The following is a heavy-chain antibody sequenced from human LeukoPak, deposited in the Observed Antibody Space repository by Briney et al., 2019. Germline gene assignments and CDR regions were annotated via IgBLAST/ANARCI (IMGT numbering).Heavy chain of an antibody. CDR3: ARLPRRKYYDYVWGSYRYQNWFDP. D-gene: IGHD3-16*02. CDR1: GGSFSGYY. Sequence: SETLSLTCAVYGGSFSGYYWSWIRQPPGKGLEWIGEINHSGSTNYNPSLKSQVTISVDTSKNQFSLKLSSVTAADTAVYYCARLPRRKYYDYVWGSYRYQNWFDPWGQGTLVTVSS. V-gene: IGHV4-34*01. J-gene: IGHJ5*02. CDR2: INHSGST.